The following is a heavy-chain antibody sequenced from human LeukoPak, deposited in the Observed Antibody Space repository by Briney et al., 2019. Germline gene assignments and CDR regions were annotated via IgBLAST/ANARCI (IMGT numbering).Heavy chain of an antibody. Sequence: SETLSLTCAVYGGSFSGYYWSWIRQPPGKGLEWIGEINHSGSTNYNPSLKSRVTISVDTSKNQFSLKLSSATAADTAVYYCARGPGFLEWLLSPNFDYWGQGTLVTVSS. CDR1: GGSFSGYY. J-gene: IGHJ4*02. D-gene: IGHD3-3*01. CDR2: INHSGST. CDR3: ARGPGFLEWLLSPNFDY. V-gene: IGHV4-34*01.